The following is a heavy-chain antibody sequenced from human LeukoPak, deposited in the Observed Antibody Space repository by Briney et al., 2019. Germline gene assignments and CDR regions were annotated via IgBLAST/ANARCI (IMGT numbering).Heavy chain of an antibody. CDR2: IYYSGST. J-gene: IGHJ3*02. CDR3: ARTVAIWFGELSSAAAFDI. CDR1: GGSISSSSYY. V-gene: IGHV4-39*01. Sequence: SETLSLTCTVSGGSISSSSYYWGWIRQPPGKGLEWIGSIYYSGSTYYNPSLKSRVTISVDTSKNQFSLKLSSVTAADTAVYYCARTVAIWFGELSSAAAFDIWGQGIMVTVSS. D-gene: IGHD3-10*01.